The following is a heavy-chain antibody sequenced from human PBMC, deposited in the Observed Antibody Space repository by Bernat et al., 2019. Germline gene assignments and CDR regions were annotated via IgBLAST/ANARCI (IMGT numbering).Heavy chain of an antibody. CDR3: ARGPLGVATIFHYYYYMDV. V-gene: IGHV3-33*08. CDR2: IWYDGSNK. J-gene: IGHJ6*03. CDR1: GFTFSSYA. D-gene: IGHD5-12*01. Sequence: VQLLESGGGLVQPGGSLRLSCAASGFTFSSYAMHWVRQAPGKGLEWVAVIWYDGSNKYYADSVKGRFTISRDNSKNTLYLQMNSLRAEDTAVYYCARGPLGVATIFHYYYYMDVWGKGTTVTVSS.